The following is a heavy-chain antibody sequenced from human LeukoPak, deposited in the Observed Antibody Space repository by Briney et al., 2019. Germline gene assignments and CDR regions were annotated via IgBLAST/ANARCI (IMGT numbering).Heavy chain of an antibody. Sequence: KPSETLSLTCTVSGGSISSYYWSWIRQPPGKGLEWIGYIYYSGSTYYNPSLKSRVTISVDTSKNQFSLKLSSVTAADTAVYYCARGRGPYYYYMDVWGKGTTVTVSS. D-gene: IGHD1-26*01. CDR2: IYYSGST. CDR1: GGSISSYY. J-gene: IGHJ6*03. V-gene: IGHV4-59*06. CDR3: ARGRGPYYYYMDV.